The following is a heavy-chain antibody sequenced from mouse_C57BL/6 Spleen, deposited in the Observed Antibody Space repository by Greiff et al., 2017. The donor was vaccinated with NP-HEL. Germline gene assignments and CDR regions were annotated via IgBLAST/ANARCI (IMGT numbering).Heavy chain of an antibody. Sequence: VQLQQPGAELVMPGASVKLSCKASGYTFTSYWMHWVKQRPGQGLEWIGEIDPSDSYTNYNQKFKGKSTLTVDKSSSTAYMQLSSLTSEDSAVYYCARGGSYYAMDYWGQGTSVTVSS. CDR3: ARGGSYYAMDY. V-gene: IGHV1-69*01. CDR1: GYTFTSYW. CDR2: IDPSDSYT. J-gene: IGHJ4*01. D-gene: IGHD1-1*02.